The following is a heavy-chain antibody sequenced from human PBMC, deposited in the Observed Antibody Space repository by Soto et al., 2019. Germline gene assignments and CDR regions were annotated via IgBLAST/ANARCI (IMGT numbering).Heavy chain of an antibody. J-gene: IGHJ4*02. CDR2: INWNGGST. D-gene: IGHD4-17*01. CDR3: ARDLTPMTTVGLDY. V-gene: IGHV3-20*01. Sequence: AGGSLRLSCAASGFTFDDYGMSWVRQAPGKGLEWVSGINWNGGSTGYADSVKGRFTISRDNAKNSLYLQMNSLRAEDTALYHCARDLTPMTTVGLDYWCQGTLVTVSS. CDR1: GFTFDDYG.